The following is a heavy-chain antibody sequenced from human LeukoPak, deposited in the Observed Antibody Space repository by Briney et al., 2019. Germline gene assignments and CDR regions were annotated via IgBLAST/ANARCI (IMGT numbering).Heavy chain of an antibody. CDR1: GYTFTSYG. J-gene: IGHJ4*02. V-gene: IGHV1-18*01. D-gene: IGHD3-3*01. Sequence: ASVKVSCKASGYTFTSYGISWVRQAPGQGLEWMGWISAYNGNTNYAQKLQGRVTMTTDTSTSTAYMELRSLRSDDTAVYYCARDYHFWSGYSGHYYFDYWGQGTLVTVSS. CDR3: ARDYHFWSGYSGHYYFDY. CDR2: ISAYNGNT.